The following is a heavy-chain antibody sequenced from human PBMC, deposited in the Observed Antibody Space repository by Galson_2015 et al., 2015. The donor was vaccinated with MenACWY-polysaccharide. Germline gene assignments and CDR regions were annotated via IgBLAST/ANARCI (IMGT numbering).Heavy chain of an antibody. Sequence: SLRLSCAASGFTFSSYAISWVRQAPGQGLEWVSTISASGGTTHYADAVKGRFVISRDASKSTLYLQLNSLRAEDTATYYCAKATCGSTSCYGFDRWGQGTPVTVSS. V-gene: IGHV3-23*01. CDR1: GFTFSSYA. CDR3: AKATCGSTSCYGFDR. D-gene: IGHD2-2*01. CDR2: ISASGGTT. J-gene: IGHJ5*02.